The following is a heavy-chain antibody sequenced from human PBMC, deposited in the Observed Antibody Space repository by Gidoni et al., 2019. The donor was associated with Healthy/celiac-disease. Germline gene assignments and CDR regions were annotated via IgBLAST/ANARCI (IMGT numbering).Heavy chain of an antibody. CDR3: AESPVDSSSYYGFDP. CDR1: GYTFTSYY. J-gene: IGHJ5*02. V-gene: IGHV1-46*01. D-gene: IGHD6-13*01. CDR2: INPSGGST. Sequence: QVQLVQSGAEVKKPGASVKVSFQTSGYTFTSYYMHWVRQAPGQGLEWMGIINPSGGSTSYAQKFQCRVTMTRDTSTSTVYMELSSLRYEDTAVYYCAESPVDSSSYYGFDPWGQGTLVTVSS.